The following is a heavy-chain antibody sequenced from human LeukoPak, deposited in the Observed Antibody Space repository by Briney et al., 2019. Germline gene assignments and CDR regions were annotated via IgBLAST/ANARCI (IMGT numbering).Heavy chain of an antibody. D-gene: IGHD5-18*01. V-gene: IGHV3-30*18. CDR3: AKDYIYGGWGNAFDI. CDR1: GFTFSSYG. J-gene: IGHJ3*02. Sequence: GGSLRLSCAASGFTFSSYGMHWVRQAPGKGLEWVAVISYDGSNKYYADSVKGRFTISRDNSKSTLYLQMNSLRAEDTAVYYCAKDYIYGGWGNAFDIWGQGTMVTVSS. CDR2: ISYDGSNK.